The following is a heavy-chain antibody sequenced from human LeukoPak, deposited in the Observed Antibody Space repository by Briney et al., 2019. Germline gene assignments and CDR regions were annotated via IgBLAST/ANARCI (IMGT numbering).Heavy chain of an antibody. Sequence: PGGSLRLSCAASGFTFSSYGMHWVRQAPGKGLEWVAVILSDGSKEFYTDSVKGRFTISRDNSKNTLYLQMNSLRAEDTAVYYCAKLRGATINAWYFDYWGQGTLVTVSS. CDR1: GFTFSSYG. CDR3: AKLRGATINAWYFDY. J-gene: IGHJ4*02. D-gene: IGHD5-12*01. V-gene: IGHV3-33*06. CDR2: ILSDGSKE.